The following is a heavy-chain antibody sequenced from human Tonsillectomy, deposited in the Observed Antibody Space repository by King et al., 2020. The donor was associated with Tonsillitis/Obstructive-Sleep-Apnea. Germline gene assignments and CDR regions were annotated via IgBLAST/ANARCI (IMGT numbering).Heavy chain of an antibody. D-gene: IGHD3-10*01. J-gene: IGHJ6*03. CDR3: ATLREVRTYYYYYMDV. CDR1: GDTFSTYA. CDR2: IIPIVDSA. V-gene: IGHV1-69*06. Sequence: QLVQSGAEVKKPGSSVKVSCKASGDTFSTYAISWVRQAPGQGLEWMGRIIPIVDSANYAQKFQGRVTITADKSTTTAYMELSSLRSEDTAVYYCATLREVRTYYYYYMDVWGNGTTVTVSS.